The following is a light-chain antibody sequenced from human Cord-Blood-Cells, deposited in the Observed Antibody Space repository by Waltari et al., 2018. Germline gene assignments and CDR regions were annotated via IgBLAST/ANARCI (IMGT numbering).Light chain of an antibody. V-gene: IGKV1-9*01. CDR1: QGISSY. CDR2: AAS. J-gene: IGKJ4*01. CDR3: QQLNSYPLT. Sequence: IQLTQSPSSLSASVGDRVTITCRASQGISSYLAWYQQKPGKAPKLLIYAASTLRSGVPSRFSGSGSGTDFTLTISSRQPEDFATYYCQQLNSYPLTFGGGTKVEIK.